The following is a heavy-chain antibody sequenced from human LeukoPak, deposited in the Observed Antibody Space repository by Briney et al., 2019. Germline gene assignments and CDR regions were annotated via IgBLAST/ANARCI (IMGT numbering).Heavy chain of an antibody. J-gene: IGHJ3*02. Sequence: GESLKISCKGSGYSFTSYWIGWVRQMPGRGLAWMGIIYPGDSDTRYSPSFQGQVTISADKSISTAYLQWSSLKASDTAMYYCASGGCTNGVCYKDAFDIWGHGTMVTVSS. CDR3: ASGGCTNGVCYKDAFDI. CDR1: GYSFTSYW. CDR2: IYPGDSDT. D-gene: IGHD2-8*01. V-gene: IGHV5-51*01.